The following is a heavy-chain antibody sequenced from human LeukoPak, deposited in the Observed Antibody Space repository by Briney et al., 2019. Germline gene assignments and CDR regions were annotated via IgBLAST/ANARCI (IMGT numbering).Heavy chain of an antibody. CDR2: FDPEDGET. J-gene: IGHJ3*02. D-gene: IGHD3-10*01. CDR3: ATDGDTGMAAWSFDI. V-gene: IGHV1-24*01. Sequence: ASVKVSCKASGYTLTELSIHWVRQAPGKGLEWMGGFDPEDGETTYAQKFQGRVTMTEDTSTDTAYMEVGDLRSDDTAMYYCATDGDTGMAAWSFDIWGPGTMVTVSS. CDR1: GYTLTELS.